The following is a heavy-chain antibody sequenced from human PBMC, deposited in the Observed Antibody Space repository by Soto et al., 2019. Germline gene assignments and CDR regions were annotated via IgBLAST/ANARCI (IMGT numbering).Heavy chain of an antibody. V-gene: IGHV1-3*01. CDR2: INAGNGNT. Sequence: ASLKVSCKASGYTFNSYAMHWVRQAPGQRLEWMGWINAGNGNTKYSQKFQGRVTITRDTSASTAYMELSSLRSEDTAVYYCASVLSGWYWLGYWGQGTLVTVSS. J-gene: IGHJ4*02. CDR3: ASVLSGWYWLGY. D-gene: IGHD6-19*01. CDR1: GYTFNSYA.